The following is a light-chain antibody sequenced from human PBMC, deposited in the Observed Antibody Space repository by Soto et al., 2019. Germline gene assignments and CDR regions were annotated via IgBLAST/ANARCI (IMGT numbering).Light chain of an antibody. CDR1: GSNIGAGYG. J-gene: IGLJ1*01. CDR2: GSD. CDR3: QSYDSKRSAV. Sequence: QSVLTQPPSVPGAPGQTVTISCTGSGSNIGAGYGVQWYQQLPGTAPRLLIYGSDDRPSGVPDRFSASVSGNSASLAITGLQTEDEAVYYCQSYDSKRSAVFGPGTKVTVL. V-gene: IGLV1-40*01.